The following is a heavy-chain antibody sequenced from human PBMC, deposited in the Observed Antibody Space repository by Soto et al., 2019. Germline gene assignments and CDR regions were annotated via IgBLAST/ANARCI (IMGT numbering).Heavy chain of an antibody. D-gene: IGHD3-10*01. CDR1: GFIFNDSA. CDR3: ILGSGGTDAFDI. Sequence: PGGSLRLSCAASGFIFNDSAVHWVRQASGKGLEWVGRIRSKTNRYATSYAESVKGRFTISRDDSKNTAYLQMNSLKTEDTAVYYCILGSGGTDAFDIWGQGTMVTVSS. J-gene: IGHJ3*02. CDR2: IRSKTNRYAT. V-gene: IGHV3-73*01.